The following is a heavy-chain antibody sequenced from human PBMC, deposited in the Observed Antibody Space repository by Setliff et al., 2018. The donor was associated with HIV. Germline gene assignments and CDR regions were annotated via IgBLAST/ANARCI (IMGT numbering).Heavy chain of an antibody. CDR1: NKSFSNYY. CDR2: INHSGST. Sequence: SETLSLTCAVYNKSFSNYYWTWIRQPPGKGLEWIGEINHSGSTNYSPSLKSRATISVDTSENHFSLRLSSVTAADTAVYYCARLDYSNYYSYYIDVWGEGTMVTVSS. D-gene: IGHD4-4*01. V-gene: IGHV4-34*01. J-gene: IGHJ6*03. CDR3: ARLDYSNYYSYYIDV.